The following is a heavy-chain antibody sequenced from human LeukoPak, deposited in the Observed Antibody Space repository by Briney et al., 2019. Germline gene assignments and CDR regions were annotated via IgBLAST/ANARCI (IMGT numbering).Heavy chain of an antibody. CDR2: IYFSGST. D-gene: IGHD3-10*01. Sequence: PSETLSLTCTVSGGSISSSIYYWGWIRQPPGKGLEWIGSIYFSGSTFYNTSLKSRVTISVDTSKNQFSLKLSSVTAADTAVYYCARVAEPLTSFMVRGVTIWGYYYYYYMDVWGKGTTVTVSS. J-gene: IGHJ6*03. CDR1: GGSISSSIYY. V-gene: IGHV4-39*07. CDR3: ARVAEPLTSFMVRGVTIWGYYYYYYMDV.